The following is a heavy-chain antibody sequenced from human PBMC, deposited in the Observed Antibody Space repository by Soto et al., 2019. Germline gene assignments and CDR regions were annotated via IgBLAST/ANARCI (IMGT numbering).Heavy chain of an antibody. J-gene: IGHJ6*02. CDR3: ARVQLERRFGYYYGMDV. V-gene: IGHV1-18*01. D-gene: IGHD1-1*01. CDR2: ISAYNGNT. CDR1: GYTFTCYA. Sequence: APVKGSRKASGYTFTCYAMHWVRPAPRQKFEWMGWISAYNGNTSYAQKLQGRVTMTTDTSTSTAYMELRSLRSDDTAVYYCARVQLERRFGYYYGMDVWGQGTTVTVSS.